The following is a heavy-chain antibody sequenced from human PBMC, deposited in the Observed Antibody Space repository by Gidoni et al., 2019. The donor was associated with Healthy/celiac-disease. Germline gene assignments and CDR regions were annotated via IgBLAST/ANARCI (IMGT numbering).Heavy chain of an antibody. D-gene: IGHD2-15*01. CDR2: LNHSGST. CDR3: AGGPQVPMSVASTLGGDY. Sequence: QAHLQQWGAGLLQPSETLSLTCAVSGGSFSGYYWSWVRQPPGQGLEWIGELNHSGSTNNNRALKSQVTISVDTSNNQFSLKLSSMTAANTAVYYCAGGPQVPMSVASTLGGDYWGQGTLVTVSS. V-gene: IGHV4-34*01. CDR1: GGSFSGYY. J-gene: IGHJ4*02.